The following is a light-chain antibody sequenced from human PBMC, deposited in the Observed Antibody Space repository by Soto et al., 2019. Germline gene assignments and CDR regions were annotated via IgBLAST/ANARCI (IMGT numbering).Light chain of an antibody. V-gene: IGKV3-20*01. Sequence: VLSLSAGAVSLSAGERATLSCRASQSVSSNYFAWFQQRPGQAPRLLIYGVSTRATGTPDRFSASGSATEFTLNINRLEAEDFAVYYCNQYAAPPWTFGEGSKLDI. CDR2: GVS. CDR1: QSVSSNY. J-gene: IGKJ1*01. CDR3: NQYAAPPWT.